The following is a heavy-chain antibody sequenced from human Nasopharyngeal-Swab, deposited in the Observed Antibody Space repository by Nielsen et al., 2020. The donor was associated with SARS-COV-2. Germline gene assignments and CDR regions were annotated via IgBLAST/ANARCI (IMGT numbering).Heavy chain of an antibody. V-gene: IGHV3-30-3*01. CDR3: ARDEGCFDY. J-gene: IGHJ4*02. D-gene: IGHD2-15*01. CDR1: GFTFSSYA. CDR2: ISYDGSNK. Sequence: LKISCAASGFTFSSYALHWVRQAPGKGLEWVAVISYDGSNKYYADSVKGRFTICRDNSKNTLYLQMNSLRAEDTAVYYCARDEGCFDYWGQGTLVTVSS.